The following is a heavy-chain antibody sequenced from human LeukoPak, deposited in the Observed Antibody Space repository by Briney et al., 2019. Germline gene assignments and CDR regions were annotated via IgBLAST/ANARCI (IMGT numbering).Heavy chain of an antibody. D-gene: IGHD3-10*01. CDR2: ISGRGGDT. J-gene: IGHJ4*02. CDR3: AKLEVLAYGSGSYSGY. CDR1: GLTFSSYA. V-gene: IGHV3-23*01. Sequence: GGSLRLSCAASGLTFSSYAMSWVRQAPGKGLEWVSAISGRGGDTYYADSVKGRFTISRDNSKNTLFLQMNSLRAEDTAVYYCAKLEVLAYGSGSYSGYWGQGTLVTVSS.